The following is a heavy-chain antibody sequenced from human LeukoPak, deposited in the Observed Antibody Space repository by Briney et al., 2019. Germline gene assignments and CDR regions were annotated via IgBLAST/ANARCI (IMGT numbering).Heavy chain of an antibody. CDR3: ASEKGSGYYTPFSY. J-gene: IGHJ4*02. D-gene: IGHD5-12*01. V-gene: IGHV1-8*01. Sequence: ASVKVSCKASGYTFTSYDINWVRQATGQGLEWMGWMNPNSGNTGYAQKFQGRVTMTRDTSTSTVYMELSSLRSEDTAVYYCASEKGSGYYTPFSYWGQGTLVTVYS. CDR2: MNPNSGNT. CDR1: GYTFTSYD.